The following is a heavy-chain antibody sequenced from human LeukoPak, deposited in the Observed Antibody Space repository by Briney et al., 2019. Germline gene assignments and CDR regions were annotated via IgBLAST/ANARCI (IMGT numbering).Heavy chain of an antibody. Sequence: TSETLSLTCTVSGVSITSTSDFWVWIRQPPGKGLEWIGTIYYSGSTYYNKSPRSRVTISEATSKNQFSLKMSSVTAADTAGYYCAREEPINMLRGGRLDPWGQGTLVTVSA. CDR1: GVSITSTSDF. J-gene: IGHJ5*02. V-gene: IGHV4-39*07. CDR2: IYYSGST. CDR3: AREEPINMLRGGRLDP. D-gene: IGHD3-10*01.